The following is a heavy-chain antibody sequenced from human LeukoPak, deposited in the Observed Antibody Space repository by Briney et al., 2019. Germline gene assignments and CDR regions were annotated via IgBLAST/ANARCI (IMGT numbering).Heavy chain of an antibody. CDR2: IRFDGSNK. J-gene: IGHJ4*02. CDR1: GFTFSSYG. Sequence: GGSLRLSCAASGFTFSSYGMHWVRQAPGKGLEWVAFIRFDGSNKYYADSVKGRFTISRDNSKNTLYLQMNSLRAEDTAVYYCAKENPYYYDSSEDQGYWGQGTLVTVSS. V-gene: IGHV3-30*02. CDR3: AKENPYYYDSSEDQGY. D-gene: IGHD3-22*01.